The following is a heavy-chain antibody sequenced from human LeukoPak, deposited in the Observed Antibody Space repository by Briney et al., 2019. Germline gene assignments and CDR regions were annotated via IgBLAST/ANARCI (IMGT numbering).Heavy chain of an antibody. J-gene: IGHJ4*02. CDR3: ARLSVPYSSGWYYFDY. CDR1: VYTFTSYD. CDR2: MNPNSGNT. V-gene: IGHV1-8*01. D-gene: IGHD6-19*01. Sequence: ASVKVSCKASVYTFTSYDIYWVRQATGQGLEWMGWMNPNSGNTGYAQKFQGRVTMTRNTSISTAYMELSSLRSEDTAVYYCARLSVPYSSGWYYFDYWGQGTLVTVSS.